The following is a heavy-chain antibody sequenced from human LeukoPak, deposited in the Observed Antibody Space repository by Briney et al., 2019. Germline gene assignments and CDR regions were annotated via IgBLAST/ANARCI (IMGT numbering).Heavy chain of an antibody. CDR2: IYTSGST. CDR1: GGSISSYY. CDR3: AREMSIVVVPAALRRSTNWFDP. D-gene: IGHD2-2*01. Sequence: SETLSLTCTVSGGSISSYYWGWIRQPAGKGLEWIGRIYTSGSTNYNPSLKSRVTMSVDTSKNQFSLKLSSVTAADTAVYYCAREMSIVVVPAALRRSTNWFDPWGQGTLVTVSS. J-gene: IGHJ5*02. V-gene: IGHV4-4*07.